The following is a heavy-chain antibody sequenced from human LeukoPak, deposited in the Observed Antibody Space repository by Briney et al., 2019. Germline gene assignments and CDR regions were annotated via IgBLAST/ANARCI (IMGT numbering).Heavy chain of an antibody. Sequence: SVKVSCKASGGTFSSYAISWVRQAPGQGLEWMGGIIPIFGTANYAQKFQGRVTITADNSTSTAYMELSSLRSEDTAVYYRARGKERVVWQQRYYYYGMDVRGKGTTVTVSS. CDR3: ARGKERVVWQQRYYYYGMDV. J-gene: IGHJ6*04. D-gene: IGHD6-13*01. CDR1: GGTFSSYA. CDR2: IIPIFGTA. V-gene: IGHV1-69*06.